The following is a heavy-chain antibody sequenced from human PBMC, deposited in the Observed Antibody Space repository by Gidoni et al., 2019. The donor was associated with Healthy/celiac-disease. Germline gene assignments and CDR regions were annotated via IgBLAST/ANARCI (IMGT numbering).Heavy chain of an antibody. J-gene: IGHJ6*02. V-gene: IGHV1-69*01. CDR1: GGTFNSYA. D-gene: IGHD3-16*01. Sequence: QVQLVQSGAEVKQPGSSVKVSCKASGGTFNSYALRWVRQASGQGFEWMGGSIPFFGTPNYAQRFQGRGRITADEPTGTAYMELSSLRPEDTAVYYCATNYGGNHYAMDVWGQGTTVSVS. CDR2: SIPFFGTP. CDR3: ATNYGGNHYAMDV.